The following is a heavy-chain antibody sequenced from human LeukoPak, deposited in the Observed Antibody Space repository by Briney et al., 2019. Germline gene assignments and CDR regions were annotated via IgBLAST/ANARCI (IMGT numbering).Heavy chain of an antibody. D-gene: IGHD2-2*02. CDR1: GGSISSSSHY. CDR3: ARLVLTEGYCTSTSCYSFDY. J-gene: IGHJ4*02. Sequence: KPSETLSLTCTVSGGSISSSSHYWVWIRQPPGKGLAWIGSIYYRGNTYYNPSLKSRVTISVDTSKNQFSLKLSSVTAADTAVYYCARLVLTEGYCTSTSCYSFDYWGQGTLVTVSS. V-gene: IGHV4-39*01. CDR2: IYYRGNT.